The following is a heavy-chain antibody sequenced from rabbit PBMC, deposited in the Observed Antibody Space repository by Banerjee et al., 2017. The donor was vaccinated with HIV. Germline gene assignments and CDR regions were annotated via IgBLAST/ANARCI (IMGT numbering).Heavy chain of an antibody. CDR2: IYPNYGRT. J-gene: IGHJ3*01. CDR1: GIDFSTYG. D-gene: IGHD6-1*01. V-gene: IGHV1S7*01. CDR3: VRDRYYNHGYAGYVYVTGPTRLDL. Sequence: QLVESGGGLVTLGGSLKLSCKASGIDFSTYGISWVRQAPGKGLEWIAYIYPNYGRTDYASWVNGRFTISLDNAQNTVFLQLNSLTAADTATYFCVRDRYYNHGYAGYVYVTGPTRLDLWGPGTLVTVS.